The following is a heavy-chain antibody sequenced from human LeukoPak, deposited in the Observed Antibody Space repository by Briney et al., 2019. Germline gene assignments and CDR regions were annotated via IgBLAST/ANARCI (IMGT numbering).Heavy chain of an antibody. CDR1: GFTFSSYA. J-gene: IGHJ4*02. CDR3: ARDHEGTMIVVVTPLGY. V-gene: IGHV3-30-3*01. Sequence: PGGSLRLSCAASGFTFSSYAMHWVRQAPGKGLEWVAVISYDGSNKYYADSVKGRFTISRDNSKNTLYLQMNSLRAEDTAVYYCARDHEGTMIVVVTPLGYWGQGTLVTVSP. D-gene: IGHD3-22*01. CDR2: ISYDGSNK.